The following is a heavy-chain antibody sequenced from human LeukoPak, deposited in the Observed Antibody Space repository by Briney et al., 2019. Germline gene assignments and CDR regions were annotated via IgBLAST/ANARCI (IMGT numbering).Heavy chain of an antibody. CDR3: AYTSGSSGWPFDY. J-gene: IGHJ4*02. V-gene: IGHV4-34*01. CDR2: INHSGST. CDR1: GGSFSGYY. Sequence: SETLSLTCAVYGGSFSGYYWSWIRQPPGKGLEWIGEINHSGSTNYNPSLKSRVTISVDTSKNQFSLKLSSVTAADTAVYYCAYTSGSSGWPFDYWGQGTLVTVSS. D-gene: IGHD6-19*01.